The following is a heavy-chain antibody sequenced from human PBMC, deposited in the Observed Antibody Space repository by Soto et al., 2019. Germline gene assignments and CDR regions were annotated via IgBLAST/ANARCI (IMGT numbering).Heavy chain of an antibody. D-gene: IGHD3-10*01. CDR1: GGSISSSY. CDR2: IYYTGTT. Sequence: PSETLSRTCTVSGGSISSSYWSWIRQPPGKGLEWIGYIYYTGTTYYSPSLKSRVIISVGASKNQFSLKLSSVTAADTAVYYCARDFWFEELSGGYYHYAMDVWGRGTTVTVSS. V-gene: IGHV4-59*01. CDR3: ARDFWFEELSGGYYHYAMDV. J-gene: IGHJ6*02.